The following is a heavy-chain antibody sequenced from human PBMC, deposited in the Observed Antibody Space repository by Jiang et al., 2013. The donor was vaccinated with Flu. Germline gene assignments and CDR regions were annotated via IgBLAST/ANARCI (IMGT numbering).Heavy chain of an antibody. Sequence: GQGLEWMGRIIPILGIANYAQKFQGRVTITADKSTSTAYMELSSLRSEDTAVYYCARTVATIKDRPVYFDYWGPGEPWSPSPQ. J-gene: IGHJ4*02. CDR3: ARTVATIKDRPVYFDY. CDR2: IIPILGIA. V-gene: IGHV1-69*02. D-gene: IGHD5-12*01.